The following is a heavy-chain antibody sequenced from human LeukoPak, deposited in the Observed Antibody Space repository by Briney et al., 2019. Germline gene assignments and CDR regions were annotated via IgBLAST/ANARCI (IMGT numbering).Heavy chain of an antibody. Sequence: GGSLRLSCAPSGFTLSSYWMSWVRQAPGKGLEWVANIKQDGSEKDYVDSVKGRFTISRDNAKNALYLQMNSLRAEDTAVYYCAGYSRSSGWFDPWGQGTLVTVSS. CDR2: IKQDGSEK. V-gene: IGHV3-7*01. J-gene: IGHJ5*02. D-gene: IGHD6-6*01. CDR1: GFTLSSYW. CDR3: AGYSRSSGWFDP.